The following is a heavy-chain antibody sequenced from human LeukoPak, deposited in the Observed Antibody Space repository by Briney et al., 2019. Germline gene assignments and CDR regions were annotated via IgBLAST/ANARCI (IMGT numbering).Heavy chain of an antibody. CDR1: GYTFTGYY. CDR2: INPNSGGT. CDR3: ARSRSGIGELLWFGELLSSFDC. V-gene: IGHV1-2*02. D-gene: IGHD3-10*01. J-gene: IGHJ4*02. Sequence: ASVKVSCKASGYTFTGYYMHWVRQAPGQGLEWMGWINPNSGGTNYAQKFQGRVTMTRDTSISTAYMELSRLRSDDTAVYYCARSRSGIGELLWFGELLSSFDCWGQGTLVTVSS.